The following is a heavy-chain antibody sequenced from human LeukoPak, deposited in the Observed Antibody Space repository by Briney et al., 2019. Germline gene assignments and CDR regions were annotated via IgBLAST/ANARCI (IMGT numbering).Heavy chain of an antibody. Sequence: ASVKVSCKASGYTFTGYYMHWVRQAPGQGLEWMGWINPNSGGTNYARKFQGRVTMTRDTSISTAYMELSRLRSDDTAVYYCARYYDSSGYYYGGNYFDYWGQGTLVTVSS. CDR2: INPNSGGT. D-gene: IGHD3-22*01. J-gene: IGHJ4*02. V-gene: IGHV1-2*02. CDR3: ARYYDSSGYYYGGNYFDY. CDR1: GYTFTGYY.